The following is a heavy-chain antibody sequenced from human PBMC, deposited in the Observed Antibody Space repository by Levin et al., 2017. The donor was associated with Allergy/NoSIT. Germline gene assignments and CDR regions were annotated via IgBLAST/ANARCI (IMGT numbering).Heavy chain of an antibody. CDR1: GFTVSSNY. Sequence: GGSLRLSCAASGFTVSSNYMSWVRQAPGKGLEWVSVIYSGGSTYYADSVKGRFTISRDNSKNTLYLQMNSLRAEDTAVYYCARSYLIAVAGDDSYYFDYWGQGTLVTVSS. D-gene: IGHD6-19*01. CDR3: ARSYLIAVAGDDSYYFDY. CDR2: IYSGGST. V-gene: IGHV3-53*01. J-gene: IGHJ4*02.